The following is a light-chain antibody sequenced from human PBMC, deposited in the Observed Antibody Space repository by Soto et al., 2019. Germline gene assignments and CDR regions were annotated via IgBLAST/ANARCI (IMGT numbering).Light chain of an antibody. J-gene: IGKJ4*01. V-gene: IGKV3-15*01. Sequence: EIVMTQSPATLAVSPVESATLRCWASQSVRNNLAWYQQKPGQAPRLRISDASTRATAIPARFNGSGSGTEFTLAISNLQSEDFAVYYCHQYNNWPLTFGGGTKVDIK. CDR1: QSVRNN. CDR2: DAS. CDR3: HQYNNWPLT.